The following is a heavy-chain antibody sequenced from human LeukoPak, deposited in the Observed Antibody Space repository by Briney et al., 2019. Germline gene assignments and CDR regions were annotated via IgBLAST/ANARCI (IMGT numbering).Heavy chain of an antibody. CDR2: IIPIFGTA. J-gene: IGHJ4*02. V-gene: IGHV1-69*06. CDR1: GGTFSSYA. D-gene: IGHD6-6*01. CDR3: ASSYSSSSGLLSY. Sequence: ASVKVSCKASGGTFSSYAISWVRQAPGQGLEWMGGIIPIFGTANYAQKFQGRVTITADKSTSTAYMELSSLRSEDTAVYYCASSYSSSSGLLSYWGQGTLVTVSS.